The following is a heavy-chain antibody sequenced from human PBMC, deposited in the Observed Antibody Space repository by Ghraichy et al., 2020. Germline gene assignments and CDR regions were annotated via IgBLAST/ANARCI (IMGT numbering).Heavy chain of an antibody. CDR2: IYHSGST. CDR3: ARDPPEGYSSSWDPRYWFDP. V-gene: IGHV4-38-2*02. CDR1: GYSISSGYY. J-gene: IGHJ5*02. D-gene: IGHD6-13*01. Sequence: SQTLSLTCTVSGYSISSGYYWGWIRQPPGKGLEWIGSIYHSGSTYYNPSLKSRVTISVDTSKNQFSLKLSSVTAADTAVYYCARDPPEGYSSSWDPRYWFDPWGQGALVAVSS.